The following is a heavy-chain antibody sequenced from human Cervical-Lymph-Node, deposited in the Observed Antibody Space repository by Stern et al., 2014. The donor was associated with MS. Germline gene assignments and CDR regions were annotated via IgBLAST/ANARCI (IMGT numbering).Heavy chain of an antibody. J-gene: IGHJ5*01. D-gene: IGHD3-10*01. CDR2: IVPMFGPP. CDR3: ARGRGDYDSNWFDS. CDR1: GDTLSNLG. Sequence: VQLVESGAEEKKPGSSVKVSCKASGDTLSNLGINWLRQAPGQRLEWMGGIVPMFGPPNYAQKFLGRVTITEDRSTNTAHMELSTVTFEDTAVYYCARGRGDYDSNWFDSWGQGTLVTVSS. V-gene: IGHV1-69*06.